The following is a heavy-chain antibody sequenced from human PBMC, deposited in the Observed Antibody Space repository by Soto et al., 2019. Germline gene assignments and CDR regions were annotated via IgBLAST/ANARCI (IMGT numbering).Heavy chain of an antibody. J-gene: IGHJ6*02. Sequence: EVQLVQSGAEVKKPGESLKISCKGSGYSFTSYWIGWVRQMPGKGLEWMGIIYPGDSDTRYSPSFQGQVTISADKSISTAYLQWSSLKASDTAMYYCARHGAIAAACIPYWASSNLNYYYYGMDVWGQGTTVTVSS. CDR1: GYSFTSYW. CDR2: IYPGDSDT. V-gene: IGHV5-51*01. CDR3: ARHGAIAAACIPYWASSNLNYYYYGMDV. D-gene: IGHD6-13*01.